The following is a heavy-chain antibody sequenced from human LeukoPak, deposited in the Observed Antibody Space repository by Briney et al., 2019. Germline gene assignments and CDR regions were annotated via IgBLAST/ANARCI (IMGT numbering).Heavy chain of an antibody. CDR3: ARDQNDSDYYGMDV. Sequence: ASVKVSCKPSRGSFSIYDLSWVRQAPGQGLEWMGGIIPILGTANYAQKLQGRVTITAEDMTSTAYMEPRRVTSQNTAVYYCARDQNDSDYYGMDVWGEGTTVTVSS. D-gene: IGHD1-1*01. CDR2: IIPILGTA. J-gene: IGHJ6*04. CDR1: RGSFSIYD. V-gene: IGHV1-69*13.